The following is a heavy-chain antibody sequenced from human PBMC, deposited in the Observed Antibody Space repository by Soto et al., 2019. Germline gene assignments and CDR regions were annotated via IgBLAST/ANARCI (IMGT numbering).Heavy chain of an antibody. CDR1: GLTFSSYW. J-gene: IGHJ4*02. CDR2: IKQDGSEK. CDR3: ARARSRGYNYRYCLDY. V-gene: IGHV3-7*01. Sequence: GGSLRLSCAASGLTFSSYWMSWVRQAPGKGLEWVANIKQDGSEKYYVDSVKGRFTISRDNAKNSLYLQMNSLRAEDTAVYYCARARSRGYNYRYCLDYWGQGTLVTVSS. D-gene: IGHD5-18*01.